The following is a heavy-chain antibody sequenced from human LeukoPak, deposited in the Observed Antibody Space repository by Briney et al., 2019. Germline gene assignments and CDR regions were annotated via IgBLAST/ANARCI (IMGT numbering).Heavy chain of an antibody. CDR3: AREQTPVIHYYFDS. CDR1: GFTFSSYW. Sequence: GGSLRLSCAASGFTFSSYWMSWVRQAPGKGLEWVANIKQDGGDYYYVDSVKGRFTISRDNAKNSLYLQMNSLRAEDTAVYYCAREQTPVIHYYFDSWGQGTLVTVSS. D-gene: IGHD3-16*02. V-gene: IGHV3-7*01. CDR2: IKQDGGDY. J-gene: IGHJ4*02.